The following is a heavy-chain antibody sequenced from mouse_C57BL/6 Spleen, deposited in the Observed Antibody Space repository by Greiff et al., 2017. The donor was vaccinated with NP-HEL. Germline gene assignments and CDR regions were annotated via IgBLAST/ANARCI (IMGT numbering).Heavy chain of an antibody. CDR2: IYPGDGDT. CDR3: ARNPTNYYAMDY. CDR1: GYAFSSYW. V-gene: IGHV1-82*01. D-gene: IGHD2-10*01. J-gene: IGHJ4*01. Sequence: VQLQESGAELVKPGASVKISCKASGYAFSSYWMNWVKQRPGKGLEWIGQIYPGDGDTNYNGKFKGKATLTADKSSSTAYMQLSSLTSEDSAVYFCARNPTNYYAMDYWGQGTSVTVSS.